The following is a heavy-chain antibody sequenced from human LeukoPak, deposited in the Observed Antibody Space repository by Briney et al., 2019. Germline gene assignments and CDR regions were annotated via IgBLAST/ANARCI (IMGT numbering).Heavy chain of an antibody. CDR1: GFTFSSYA. CDR2: ISGSGGST. V-gene: IGHV3-23*01. J-gene: IGHJ6*02. Sequence: GGSLRLSCAASGFTFSSYAMSWVRQAPGKGLEWVSAISGSGGSTYYADSVKGRFTISRDNSKNTLYLQMNSLRAEDTAVYYCASSSPYYYGSGSDYYYYGMDVWGQGTTVTVSS. CDR3: ASSSPYYYGSGSDYYYYGMDV. D-gene: IGHD3-10*01.